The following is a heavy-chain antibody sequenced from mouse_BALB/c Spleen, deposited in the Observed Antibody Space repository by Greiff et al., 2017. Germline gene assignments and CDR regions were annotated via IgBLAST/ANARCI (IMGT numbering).Heavy chain of an antibody. CDR1: GYSFTGYF. CDR3: ARRDDYDPFAY. Sequence: VQLQQSGPELVKPGASVKISCKASGYSFTGYFMNWVMQSHGKSLEWIGRINPYNGDTFYNQKFKGKATLTVDKSSSTAYMHLNSLTSEDSAVYYCARRDDYDPFAYWGQGTLVTVSA. D-gene: IGHD2-4*01. J-gene: IGHJ3*01. CDR2: INPYNGDT. V-gene: IGHV1-20*01.